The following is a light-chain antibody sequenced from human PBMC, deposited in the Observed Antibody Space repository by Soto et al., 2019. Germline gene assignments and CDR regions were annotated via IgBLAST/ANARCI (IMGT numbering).Light chain of an antibody. CDR2: GAS. V-gene: IGKV3-20*01. Sequence: IVWTQYPGTLSLSPGQRATLSCRASQSVSSNYLVWYQQKPGQAPRLLIYGASSRATGIPDRFSGSGSGTDFTLTISRLEPEDFAVYYCQQYGSSPPVTFGQGTNVDIK. J-gene: IGKJ1*01. CDR1: QSVSSNY. CDR3: QQYGSSPPVT.